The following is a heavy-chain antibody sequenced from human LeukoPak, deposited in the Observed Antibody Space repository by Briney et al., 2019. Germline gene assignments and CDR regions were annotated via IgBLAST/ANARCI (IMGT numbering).Heavy chain of an antibody. J-gene: IGHJ4*02. D-gene: IGHD3-22*01. Sequence: GASVKVSCKASGYTFTSYGISWVRQAPGQGLEWMGWISAYNGNTNYAQKLQGRVTMTTDTSTSTAYMELRSLRSDDTAVYYCARGGRPYDSSGYYYADYFDYWGQGTLVTVSS. CDR3: ARGGRPYDSSGYYYADYFDY. CDR2: ISAYNGNT. V-gene: IGHV1-18*01. CDR1: GYTFTSYG.